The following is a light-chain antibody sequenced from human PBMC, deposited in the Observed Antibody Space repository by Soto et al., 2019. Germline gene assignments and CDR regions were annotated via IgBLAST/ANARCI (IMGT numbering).Light chain of an antibody. J-gene: IGKJ5*01. CDR1: QSFSSY. Sequence: EIVLTQSPATLSLSPGERATLSCRASQSFSSYLDWYQKKLGQAPRLLIYDASNRATGIPARFSGSGSGTDFTLTISSLEPEDFAVYYCQQRGDWPPITFGQGTRLEI. CDR2: DAS. V-gene: IGKV3-11*01. CDR3: QQRGDWPPIT.